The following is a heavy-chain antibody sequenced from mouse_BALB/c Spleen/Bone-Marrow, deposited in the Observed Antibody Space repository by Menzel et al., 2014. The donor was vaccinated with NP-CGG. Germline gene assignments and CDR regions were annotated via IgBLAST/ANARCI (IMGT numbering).Heavy chain of an antibody. J-gene: IGHJ2*01. V-gene: IGHV1-80*01. Sequence: VKLVESGAELVRPGSSVKISCKASGYPFSSYWMSWVKQRPGQGLEWIGQIYPGDGETNYNGKLKGNATLTADKSSSTAYMQLISLTSEDSAVYLCARKYGDYWGQGTTLTVSS. CDR3: ARKYGDY. CDR1: GYPFSSYW. CDR2: IYPGDGET. D-gene: IGHD2-10*02.